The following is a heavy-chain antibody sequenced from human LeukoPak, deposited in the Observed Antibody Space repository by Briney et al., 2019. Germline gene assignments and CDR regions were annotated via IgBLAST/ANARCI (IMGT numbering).Heavy chain of an antibody. V-gene: IGHV3-21*01. Sequence: GGSLRLSCAASGFTFSSYSMNWVRQAPGEGLEWVSSISSSSSYIYYADSVKGRFTISRDNAKNSLYLQMNSLRADDTAVYYCARGSTNYGNWFDPWGQGTLVTVSS. CDR3: ARGSTNYGNWFDP. CDR2: ISSSSSYI. D-gene: IGHD3-16*01. J-gene: IGHJ5*02. CDR1: GFTFSSYS.